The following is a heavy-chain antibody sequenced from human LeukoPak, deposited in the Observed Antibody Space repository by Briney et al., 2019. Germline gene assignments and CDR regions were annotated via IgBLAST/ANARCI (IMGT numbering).Heavy chain of an antibody. J-gene: IGHJ4*02. CDR3: ARHRTASDY. D-gene: IGHD3-16*02. V-gene: IGHV3-74*01. Sequence: GGSLRLSCAASGFIFSSYWMHWVRHAPGKGLAWVSRINTDGSSTSYADSVKGRFTISRDNAKSSLYLQMNSLRAEDTALYYCARHRTASDYWGQGTLVTVSS. CDR2: INTDGSST. CDR1: GFIFSSYW.